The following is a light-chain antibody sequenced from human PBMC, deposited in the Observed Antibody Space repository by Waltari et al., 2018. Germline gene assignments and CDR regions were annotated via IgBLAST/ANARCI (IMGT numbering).Light chain of an antibody. Sequence: QSVLTQPPSVSAAPGQKVTISCSGSSSNIGNNYVSWYQQLPGTAPKLLIYENNKRPSGIPDQSSGPKSGTSATLGITGLQTGDEADYYCGTWDSSLSAGVFGGGTKLTVL. CDR3: GTWDSSLSAGV. CDR1: SSNIGNNY. V-gene: IGLV1-51*02. CDR2: ENN. J-gene: IGLJ2*01.